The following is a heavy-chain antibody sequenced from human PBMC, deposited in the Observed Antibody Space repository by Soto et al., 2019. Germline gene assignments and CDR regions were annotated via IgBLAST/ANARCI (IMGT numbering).Heavy chain of an antibody. Sequence: PSETLSLTCTVSGGSISSGDYYWSWIRQPPGKGLEWIGYIYYSGGTYYNPSLKSRVTISVDTSKNQFSLKLSSVTAADTAVYYCATIFGVVPRYYFDYWGQGTLVTVSS. CDR3: ATIFGVVPRYYFDY. V-gene: IGHV4-30-4*01. CDR2: IYYSGGT. D-gene: IGHD3-3*01. CDR1: GGSISSGDYY. J-gene: IGHJ4*02.